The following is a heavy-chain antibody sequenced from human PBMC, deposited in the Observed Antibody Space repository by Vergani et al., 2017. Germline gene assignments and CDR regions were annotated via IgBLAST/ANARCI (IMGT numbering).Heavy chain of an antibody. Sequence: QVQLVQSGAEVKKPGASVKVSCKASGYTFTGYYMHWVRQAPGQGLEWLGRINPNSGGTNYAQKFQGRVTMTRDTSISTAYMELSRLRSDDTAVYYCARAPNPMSNWFDPWGQGTLVTVSS. D-gene: IGHD3-22*01. V-gene: IGHV1-2*06. CDR3: ARAPNPMSNWFDP. CDR1: GYTFTGYY. J-gene: IGHJ5*02. CDR2: INPNSGGT.